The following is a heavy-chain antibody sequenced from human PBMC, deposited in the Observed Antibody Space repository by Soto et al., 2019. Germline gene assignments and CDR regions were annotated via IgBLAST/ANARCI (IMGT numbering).Heavy chain of an antibody. CDR2: INPNSGGT. V-gene: IGHV1-2*02. Sequence: QVQLVQSGAEVKKPGASVKVSCKASGYTFTGYYMHWVRQAPGQGLEWMGWINPNSGGTNYAQKFQGRVTMTRDTSISTAYMELSRLRSDDTAVYYCARGTWVGDGYNFIDYWGQGTLVTVSS. J-gene: IGHJ4*02. CDR3: ARGTWVGDGYNFIDY. CDR1: GYTFTGYY. D-gene: IGHD5-12*01.